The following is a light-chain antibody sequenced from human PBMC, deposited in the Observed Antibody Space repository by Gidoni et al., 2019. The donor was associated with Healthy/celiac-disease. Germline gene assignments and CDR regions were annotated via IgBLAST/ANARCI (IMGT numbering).Light chain of an antibody. Sequence: QSALTQPASLAWAPGQANTIPCTGTSSDVGSYNLVSWYQQHPGKAPKLMIYEGSKRPSGVSNRFSGSKSGNTASLTISGLQAEDEADYYCCSYAGSSTYVFGTGTKVTVL. V-gene: IGLV2-23*01. J-gene: IGLJ1*01. CDR2: EGS. CDR1: SSDVGSYNL. CDR3: CSYAGSSTYV.